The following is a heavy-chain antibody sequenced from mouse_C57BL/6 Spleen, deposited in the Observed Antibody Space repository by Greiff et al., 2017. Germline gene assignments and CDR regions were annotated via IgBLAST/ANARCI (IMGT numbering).Heavy chain of an antibody. CDR1: GYTFTDYN. Sequence: EVQLQQSGPKLVKPGASVKMSCKASGYTFTDYNMHWVKQSHGKSLEWIGYINPNNGGTSYNQKFKGKATLTVNKSSSTAYMELRSLTSEDSAVYYCARSYYYGSRYYFDYWGKGTTLTVSS. CDR2: INPNNGGT. V-gene: IGHV1-22*01. J-gene: IGHJ2*01. D-gene: IGHD1-1*01. CDR3: ARSYYYGSRYYFDY.